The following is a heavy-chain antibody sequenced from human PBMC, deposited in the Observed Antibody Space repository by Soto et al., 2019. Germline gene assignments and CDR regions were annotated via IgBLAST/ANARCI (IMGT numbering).Heavy chain of an antibody. V-gene: IGHV1-2*02. J-gene: IGHJ4*02. D-gene: IGHD1-26*01. Sequence: ASVKVSCKASGYTFTGHYIHWVRQAPEQGPEWMGEIGPESGATRYAQRFQGRVTRTRDMSITTVYMELNKLSPDDTAGYYCGRGRSGQIVVFYWGQGTSVTVSS. CDR3: GRGRSGQIVVFY. CDR2: IGPESGAT. CDR1: GYTFTGHY.